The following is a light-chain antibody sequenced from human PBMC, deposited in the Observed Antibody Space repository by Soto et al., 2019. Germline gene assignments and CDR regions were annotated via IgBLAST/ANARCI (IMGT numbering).Light chain of an antibody. CDR3: QQYGSSPPMYT. J-gene: IGKJ2*01. Sequence: EIVLTQSPGTLSLSPGERATLCCRASQSVSSSYLAWYQQKPGQAPRLLIYGASTRATGIPDRFSGSGSGTDFTLTISRLEPEDFAVYYCQQYGSSPPMYTFGQGTKLEFK. CDR2: GAS. V-gene: IGKV3-20*01. CDR1: QSVSSSY.